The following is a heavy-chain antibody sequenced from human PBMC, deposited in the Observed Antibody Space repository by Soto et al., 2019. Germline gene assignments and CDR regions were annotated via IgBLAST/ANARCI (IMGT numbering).Heavy chain of an antibody. J-gene: IGHJ3*02. CDR2: ISWNSGSI. V-gene: IGHV3-9*01. Sequence: DVQLVESGGGLVQPGRSLRLSCAASGFTFDDYAMHWVRQAPGKGLEWVSGISWNSGSIGYADSVKGRFTISRDNAKNSLYLQMNSLRAEDTALYYCAKDGAAAGSGAFDIWGQGTMVTVSS. D-gene: IGHD6-13*01. CDR1: GFTFDDYA. CDR3: AKDGAAAGSGAFDI.